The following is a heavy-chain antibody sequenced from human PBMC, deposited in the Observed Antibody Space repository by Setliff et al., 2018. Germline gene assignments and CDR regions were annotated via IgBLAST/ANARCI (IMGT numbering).Heavy chain of an antibody. CDR1: GGSISSGGYY. CDR2: INHSGST. D-gene: IGHD2-2*01. V-gene: IGHV4-31*03. CDR3: ARKGRNIVVVPAAVIYYYYYYMDV. Sequence: TSETLSLTCTVSGGSISSGGYYWSWIRQHPGKGLEWIGEINHSGSTNYNPSLKSRVTISVDTSKNQFSLKLSSVTAADTAVYYCARKGRNIVVVPAAVIYYYYYYMDVWGKGTTVTVSS. J-gene: IGHJ6*03.